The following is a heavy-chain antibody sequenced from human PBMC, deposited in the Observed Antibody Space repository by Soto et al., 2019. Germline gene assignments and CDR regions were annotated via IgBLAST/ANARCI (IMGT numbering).Heavy chain of an antibody. CDR2: IDSDGSRI. J-gene: IGHJ4*02. CDR1: GFTFSSYG. V-gene: IGHV3-74*01. D-gene: IGHD2-15*01. CDR3: VRTSLVVAVATREDF. Sequence: HPGGSLRLSCAASGFTFSSYGMHWVRQAPGKGLVWVSRIDSDGSRITYADFVKGRFTISRDNAKNTVYLHMNSLTAEDTAVYYCVRTSLVVAVATREDFWGQGTLVTVSS.